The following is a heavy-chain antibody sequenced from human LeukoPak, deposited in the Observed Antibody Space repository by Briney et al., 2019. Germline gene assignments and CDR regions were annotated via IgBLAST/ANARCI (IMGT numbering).Heavy chain of an antibody. Sequence: GGSLRLSCAASGITFSSYGMHWVRQAPGKGLEWVAVIWYDGSNKYYADSVKGRFTISRDNSRNTLYLQMNSLRAEDTAVYYCARGSLWFGELRLDYWGQGTLATVSS. V-gene: IGHV3-33*01. CDR2: IWYDGSNK. J-gene: IGHJ4*02. CDR3: ARGSLWFGELRLDY. CDR1: GITFSSYG. D-gene: IGHD3-10*01.